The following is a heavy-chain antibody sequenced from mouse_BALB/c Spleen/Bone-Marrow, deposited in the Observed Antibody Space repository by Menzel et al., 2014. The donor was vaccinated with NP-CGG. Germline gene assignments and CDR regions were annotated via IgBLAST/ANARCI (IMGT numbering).Heavy chain of an antibody. CDR3: ISRIYYGGAMDY. J-gene: IGHJ4*01. CDR1: GYTFTDYE. V-gene: IGHV1-15*01. Sequence: QVQLQQSGAELVRPGASVTLSCKASGYTFTDYEMYWVKQTPVHGLEWIGTIDPETGDTAYNQKFKGKATLTADKFSNTAYMELRSLTSGDSAVYYCISRIYYGGAMDYWGQGTSVSVSS. D-gene: IGHD2-1*01. CDR2: IDPETGDT.